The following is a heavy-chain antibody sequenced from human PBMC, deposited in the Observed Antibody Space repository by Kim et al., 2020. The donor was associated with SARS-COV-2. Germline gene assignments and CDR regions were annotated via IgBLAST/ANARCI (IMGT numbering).Heavy chain of an antibody. Sequence: SETLSLTCAVSGGSISSSSYYWGWIRQPPGKGLEWIGNIYYSGLAYYNPSLKSRVTISVDTSKNQFSLKLTSVTAADTAVYYCASDRSRAALDYWGQGTLVTVSS. CDR2: IYYSGLA. J-gene: IGHJ4*02. D-gene: IGHD3-22*01. V-gene: IGHV4-39*01. CDR1: GGSISSSSYY. CDR3: ASDRSRAALDY.